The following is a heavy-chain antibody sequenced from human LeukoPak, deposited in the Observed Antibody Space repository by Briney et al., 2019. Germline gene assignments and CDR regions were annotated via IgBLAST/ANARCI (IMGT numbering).Heavy chain of an antibody. CDR3: ARGGAVAGPDWGDALDI. Sequence: SGTLSLTCTVSGGSISSYYWSWIRQPPGKGLEWIGYIYYSGNTYYNPSLKSRVTISVDTSKNHFSLKLSSVTAADTAVYYCARGGAVAGPDWGDALDIWGQGTMVTVSS. D-gene: IGHD6-13*01. V-gene: IGHV4-59*12. CDR1: GGSISSYY. CDR2: IYYSGNT. J-gene: IGHJ3*02.